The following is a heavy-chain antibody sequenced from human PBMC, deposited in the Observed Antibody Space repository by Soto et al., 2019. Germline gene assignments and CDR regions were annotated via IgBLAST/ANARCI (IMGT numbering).Heavy chain of an antibody. CDR2: IYYSGST. Sequence: SETLSLTCTVSGGSISSYYWSWIRQPPGKGLEWIGYIYYSGSTNYNPSLKSRVTISVDTSKNQFSLKLSSVTAADTAVYYCARYYYDSSGYSNFDYWGQGTLVTVS. D-gene: IGHD3-22*01. CDR1: GGSISSYY. CDR3: ARYYYDSSGYSNFDY. J-gene: IGHJ4*02. V-gene: IGHV4-59*01.